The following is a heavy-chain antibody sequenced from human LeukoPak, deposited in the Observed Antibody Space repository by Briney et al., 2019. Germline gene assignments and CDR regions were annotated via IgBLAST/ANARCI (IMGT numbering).Heavy chain of an antibody. Sequence: ASVKVSCKASGYTFTGYYMHWVRQAPGQGLEWMGWINPNSGGTNYAQEFQGRVTMTRDTSISTAYMELSRLRSDDTAVYYCAARLGYCSGGSCLDYWGQGTLVTVSS. CDR1: GYTFTGYY. J-gene: IGHJ4*02. V-gene: IGHV1-2*02. CDR3: AARLGYCSGGSCLDY. CDR2: INPNSGGT. D-gene: IGHD2-15*01.